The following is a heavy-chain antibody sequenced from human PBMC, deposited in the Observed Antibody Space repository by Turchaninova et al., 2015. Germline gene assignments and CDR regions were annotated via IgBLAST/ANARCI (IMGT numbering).Heavy chain of an antibody. CDR1: GGTFSSYA. J-gene: IGHJ4*02. CDR3: ARGSRYYGDYRELPVDY. D-gene: IGHD4-17*01. V-gene: IGHV1-69*04. Sequence: GGTFSSYAISWVRQAPGQGLEWMGRIIPILGIANYAQKFQGRVTITADKSTSTAYMELSSLRSEDTAVYYCARGSRYYGDYRELPVDYWGQGTLVTVSS. CDR2: IIPILGIA.